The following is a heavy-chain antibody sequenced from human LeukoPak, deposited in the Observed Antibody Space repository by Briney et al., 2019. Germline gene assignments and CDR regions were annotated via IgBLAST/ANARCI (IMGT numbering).Heavy chain of an antibody. Sequence: ASVKVSCKAPGGTFSSYAISWVRQAPGQGLEWMGWINPNSGGTDYAQNFRGRVTMTRDTSISTAYMELSSLRSDDTAIYYCTREGIAARPRGKNDYWGQGTLVTVSS. V-gene: IGHV1-2*02. D-gene: IGHD6-6*01. CDR1: GGTFSSYA. J-gene: IGHJ4*02. CDR2: INPNSGGT. CDR3: TREGIAARPRGKNDY.